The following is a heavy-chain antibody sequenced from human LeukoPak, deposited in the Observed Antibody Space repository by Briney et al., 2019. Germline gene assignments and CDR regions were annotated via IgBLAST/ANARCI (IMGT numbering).Heavy chain of an antibody. J-gene: IGHJ4*02. CDR1: GFTFSDLW. D-gene: IGHD6-25*01. CDR2: IEPDGSVK. Sequence: GGSLTLSCAASGFTFSDLWMTWVRQAPGKGPEWVATIEPDGSVKYYVDSVNGRFTISRDNTDNSLYLQMNSLRGEDTAVYFCARGGSDSSRYWLYWGQGTLVTVSS. CDR3: ARGGSDSSRYWLY. V-gene: IGHV3-7*01.